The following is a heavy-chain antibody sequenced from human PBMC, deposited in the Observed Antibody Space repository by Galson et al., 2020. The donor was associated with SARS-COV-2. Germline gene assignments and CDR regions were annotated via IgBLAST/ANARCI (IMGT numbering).Heavy chain of an antibody. CDR3: ARDEGIRGYNYGRLYYGMDV. Sequence: GESLKISCAASGFPFSTYSMNWVRLAPGKGLEWVSSISTSSSYTYYVDSVNGRFSISRDNPRNSLYLQMNSLRVEDTAVYYCARDEGIRGYNYGRLYYGMDVWGQGTTVTVSS. J-gene: IGHJ6*02. CDR1: GFPFSTYS. CDR2: ISTSSSYT. D-gene: IGHD5-18*01. V-gene: IGHV3-21*01.